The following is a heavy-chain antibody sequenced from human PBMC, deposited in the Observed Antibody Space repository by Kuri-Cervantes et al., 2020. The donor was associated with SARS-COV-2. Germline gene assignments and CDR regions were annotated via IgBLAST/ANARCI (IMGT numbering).Heavy chain of an antibody. CDR1: GGSITSGNW. J-gene: IGHJ4*03. Sequence: SETLSLTCAVSGGSITSGNWWSWVRQPPGKGLEWIGENNHSGSSNYNPSLKSRVTISAEKSKNNFSLNLSTVIAADTAVYYCARDPHYYGSGLSLVYWGQGTLVTVSS. CDR3: ARDPHYYGSGLSLVY. CDR2: NNHSGSS. D-gene: IGHD3-10*01. V-gene: IGHV4-4*02.